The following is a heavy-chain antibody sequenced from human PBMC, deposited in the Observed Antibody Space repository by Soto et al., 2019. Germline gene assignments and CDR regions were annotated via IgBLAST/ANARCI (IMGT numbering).Heavy chain of an antibody. Sequence: GGSLRLSCAASGFTFSSYAMSWVRQAPGKGLEWVSAISGSGGSTYYADSVKGRFTISRDNSKNTLYLQMNSLRAEDTAVYYCAKDNPPIQLWLRYYYYGMDVWGQGTTVTVSS. V-gene: IGHV3-23*01. D-gene: IGHD5-18*01. CDR1: GFTFSSYA. CDR3: AKDNPPIQLWLRYYYYGMDV. CDR2: ISGSGGST. J-gene: IGHJ6*02.